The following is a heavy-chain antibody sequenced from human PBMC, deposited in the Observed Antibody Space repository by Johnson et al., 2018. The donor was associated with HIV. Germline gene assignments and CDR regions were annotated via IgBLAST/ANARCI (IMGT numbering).Heavy chain of an antibody. V-gene: IGHV3-7*01. Sequence: VQLVESGGGLVQPGGSLRLSCAASGFTFSRYWMSWVRQAPGKGLEWVANIKQDGSEKNYLDSVKGRFTISRDNSKNTLYLQMNSLRAEDTAVYYCARDFKDSSSWYGAFDIWGQGTMVTVSS. CDR2: IKQDGSEK. CDR3: ARDFKDSSSWYGAFDI. D-gene: IGHD6-13*01. CDR1: GFTFSRYW. J-gene: IGHJ3*02.